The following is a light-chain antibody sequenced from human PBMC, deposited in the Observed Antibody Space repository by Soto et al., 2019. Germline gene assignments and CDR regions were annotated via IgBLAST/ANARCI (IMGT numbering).Light chain of an antibody. CDR1: ANDVGGHNY. Sequence: QYVLTQPRSVSGSPGQSATISCTGTANDVGGHNYVSWYQQHPGEAPKLLIYDVTERPSGVPDRFSGSQSGNTASLTISGLQSEDEADYYCYSYAGTYTFVFGTGTKLTVL. V-gene: IGLV2-11*01. CDR3: YSYAGTYTFV. CDR2: DVT. J-gene: IGLJ1*01.